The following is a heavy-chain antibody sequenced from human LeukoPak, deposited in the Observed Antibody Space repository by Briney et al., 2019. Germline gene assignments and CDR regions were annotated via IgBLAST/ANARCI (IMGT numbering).Heavy chain of an antibody. CDR1: GGSISSYY. Sequence: SETLSLTCTVSGGSISSYYWSWIRQPPGKGLEWIGYIYYSGSTNYNPSLKSRVTISVDTSKNQFSLKLSSVTAADTAVYYCAREYYGSGSYYLWAANDALDIWGQGTMVTVSS. V-gene: IGHV4-59*01. CDR3: AREYYGSGSYYLWAANDALDI. J-gene: IGHJ3*02. CDR2: IYYSGST. D-gene: IGHD3-10*01.